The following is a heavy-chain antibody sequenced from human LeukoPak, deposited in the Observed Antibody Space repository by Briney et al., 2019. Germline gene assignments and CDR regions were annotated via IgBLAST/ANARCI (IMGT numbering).Heavy chain of an antibody. Sequence: ASVKVSCKASGYTFTSYDINWVRQATGQGLEWMGWMNPNSDNTGYAQKFQGRVTMTRNTSISTAYMELSSLRSEDTAVYYCARGCYTMVRGVNYFDYWGQGTLVTVSS. J-gene: IGHJ4*02. V-gene: IGHV1-8*01. CDR2: MNPNSDNT. CDR1: GYTFTSYD. CDR3: ARGCYTMVRGVNYFDY. D-gene: IGHD3-10*01.